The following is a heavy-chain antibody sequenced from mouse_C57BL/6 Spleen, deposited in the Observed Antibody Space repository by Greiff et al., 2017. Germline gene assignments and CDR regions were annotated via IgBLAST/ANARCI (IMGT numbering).Heavy chain of an antibody. CDR1: GFTFSSYT. CDR3: ARHHYYGSSFDY. D-gene: IGHD1-1*01. CDR2: ISGGGGNT. J-gene: IGHJ2*01. V-gene: IGHV5-9*01. Sequence: EVQLQESGGGLVKPGGSLKLSCAASGFTFSSYTMSWVRQTPEKRLEWVATISGGGGNTYYPDSVKGRFTISRDNAKNTLYLQMSSLRSEDTALYYCARHHYYGSSFDYWRQGTTLTVSS.